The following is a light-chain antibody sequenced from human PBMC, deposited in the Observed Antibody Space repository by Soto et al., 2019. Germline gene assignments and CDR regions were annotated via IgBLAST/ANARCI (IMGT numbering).Light chain of an antibody. CDR2: DVY. V-gene: IGLV2-14*01. J-gene: IGLJ1*01. Sequence: QSVRTQPASVSGSPGQSITISCAGTSSDVGRYTYVSWYQQHPGKAPKLIIYDVYNRPSGVSTRFPGSKSGNTASLTISGLQADDEADYYSTSYTNTRTPYVFGRGTKVTVL. CDR3: TSYTNTRTPYV. CDR1: SSDVGRYTY.